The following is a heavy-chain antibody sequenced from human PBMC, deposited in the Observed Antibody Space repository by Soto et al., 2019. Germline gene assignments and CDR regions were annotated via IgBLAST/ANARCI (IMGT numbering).Heavy chain of an antibody. V-gene: IGHV3-23*01. D-gene: IGHD2-2*01. CDR1: GFTFSSYA. J-gene: IGHJ4*02. CDR3: AHCSRPFDH. CDR2: ISGSGGST. Sequence: GGSLRLSCAASGFTFSSYAMSWVRQAPGKGLEWVSSISGSGGSTYYADSVKGRFTISRDNSKNTLYLQMNSLRAEDTAVDYCAHCSRPFDHRGQGTLVTVSS.